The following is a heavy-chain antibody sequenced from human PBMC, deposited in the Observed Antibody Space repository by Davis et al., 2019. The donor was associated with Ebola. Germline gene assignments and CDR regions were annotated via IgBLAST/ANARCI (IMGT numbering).Heavy chain of an antibody. D-gene: IGHD1-26*01. CDR3: ARGFPVVGANCPGGMDV. J-gene: IGHJ6*02. CDR1: GGSFSGYY. Sequence: MPSETLSPTCAVYGGSFSGYYWSWIRQPPGKGLEWIGEIIHIGSTKYNPSLKSRVTISVDTSKNQFSLKLSSVTAADTAVYYCARGFPVVGANCPGGMDVWGQGTTVTVSS. CDR2: IIHIGST. V-gene: IGHV4-34*01.